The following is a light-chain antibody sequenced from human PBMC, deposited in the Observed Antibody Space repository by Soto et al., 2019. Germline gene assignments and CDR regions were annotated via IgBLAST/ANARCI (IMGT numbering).Light chain of an antibody. CDR2: GNS. CDR3: AAYTGNLNGPV. CDR1: SSNIGAGYD. Sequence: QSVLTQPPSVSGAPGQRVTISCTGSSSNIGAGYDVHWYQQLPGTAPKLLIYGNSNRPSGVPERFSGSKTGTSASLTISGLRPEDEAHYYCAAYTGNLNGPVFGGGTQLTVL. V-gene: IGLV1-40*01. J-gene: IGLJ7*01.